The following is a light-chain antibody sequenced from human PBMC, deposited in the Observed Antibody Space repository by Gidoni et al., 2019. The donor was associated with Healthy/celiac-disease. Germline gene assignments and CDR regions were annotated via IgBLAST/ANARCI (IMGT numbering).Light chain of an antibody. V-gene: IGKV1-12*01. J-gene: IGKJ4*01. CDR2: AAS. CDR3: QQANSFPLT. CDR1: QGISSW. Sequence: DIQMTQSPSSVSASVGDRVTITCRASQGISSWLAWHQQKPGKAPKLLIYAASSLQSGVPSRFSGSGSGTDFTLTIISLQPEDFATYYCQQANSFPLTFGGGTKVEIK.